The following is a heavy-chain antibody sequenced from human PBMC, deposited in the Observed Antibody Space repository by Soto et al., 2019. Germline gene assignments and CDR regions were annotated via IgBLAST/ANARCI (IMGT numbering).Heavy chain of an antibody. CDR1: GFPFSSYA. CDR2: ISGSGGST. CDR3: PKAGGKVVLVPGATSVY. D-gene: IGHD2-2*01. J-gene: IGHJ4*02. V-gene: IGHV3-23*01. Sequence: PGGSLRLSCPASGFPFSSYAMSWVRQAPGKGLEWVSAISGSGGSTYYADSVKGRFTISRDNSKKTLYLQMNXLRSEDMAVYYCPKAGGKVVLVPGATSVYGGQGTLVAVSS.